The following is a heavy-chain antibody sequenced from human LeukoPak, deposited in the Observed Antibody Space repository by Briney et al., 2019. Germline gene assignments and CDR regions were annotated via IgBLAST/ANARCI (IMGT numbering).Heavy chain of an antibody. CDR3: ASGWELRRGDAFDI. D-gene: IGHD1-26*01. Sequence: SETLSLTCTVSGGSISSSSYYWGWIRQPPGKGLEWIGSIYYSGSTYYNPSLKSRVTISVDPSKNQFSLKLSSMTAADTAVYYCASGWELRRGDAFDIWGQGTMVTVSS. CDR2: IYYSGST. V-gene: IGHV4-39*01. J-gene: IGHJ3*02. CDR1: GGSISSSSYY.